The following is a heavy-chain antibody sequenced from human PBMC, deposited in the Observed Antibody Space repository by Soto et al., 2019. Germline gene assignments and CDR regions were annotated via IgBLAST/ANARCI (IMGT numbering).Heavy chain of an antibody. CDR1: GYTFTSYG. V-gene: IGHV1-3*01. D-gene: IGHD3-22*01. Sequence: SVKVSCKASGYTFTSYGIHWVRQAPGQRLEWTGWINAGNGNTKYSEKFQGRVTITRDTSASTAYLERSSLRSEDTAVYYCARDPNDSSAYYHHYYYGMDVWGQGTTVTVSS. J-gene: IGHJ6*02. CDR3: ARDPNDSSAYYHHYYYGMDV. CDR2: INAGNGNT.